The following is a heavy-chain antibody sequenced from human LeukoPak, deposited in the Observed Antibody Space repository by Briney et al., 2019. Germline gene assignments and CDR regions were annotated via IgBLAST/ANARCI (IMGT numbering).Heavy chain of an antibody. Sequence: SETLSLTCTVSGGSISSYYWSWVRQPPGKGLEWIGYIYYSGSTNYNPSLKSRVTISVDTSKNQLSLKLSSVTAADTAVYYCARAYYGSGDFDYWGQGTLVTVSS. J-gene: IGHJ4*02. CDR1: GGSISSYY. CDR2: IYYSGST. V-gene: IGHV4-59*01. D-gene: IGHD3-10*01. CDR3: ARAYYGSGDFDY.